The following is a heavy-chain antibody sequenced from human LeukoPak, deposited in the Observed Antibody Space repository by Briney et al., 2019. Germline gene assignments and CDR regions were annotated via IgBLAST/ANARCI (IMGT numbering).Heavy chain of an antibody. Sequence: SETLSLTCTVSGGSISSYYWSWIRQPAGKGLEWIGRIYTSGSTNYNPSLKSRVTMSVDTSKNQFSLKLSSVTAADTAVYYCARDTPYCSGANCYSGPFDHWGQGTLVTVSS. CDR1: GGSISSYY. D-gene: IGHD2-15*01. V-gene: IGHV4-4*07. CDR3: ARDTPYCSGANCYSGPFDH. J-gene: IGHJ4*02. CDR2: IYTSGST.